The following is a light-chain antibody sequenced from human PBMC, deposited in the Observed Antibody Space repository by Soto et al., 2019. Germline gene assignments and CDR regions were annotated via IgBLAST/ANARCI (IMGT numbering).Light chain of an antibody. V-gene: IGKV3-20*01. CDR3: QLYGISPLT. Sequence: TQSPSSLSASVGDRVTITCRANQSISTYLNWYQQNPGRAPRLLIFCLCCWGTCGPDRCSGSGAGRDFTLTISRLEPEEYVVYYCQLYGISPLTFGGGTKVDI. CDR2: CLC. CDR1: QSISTY. J-gene: IGKJ4*01.